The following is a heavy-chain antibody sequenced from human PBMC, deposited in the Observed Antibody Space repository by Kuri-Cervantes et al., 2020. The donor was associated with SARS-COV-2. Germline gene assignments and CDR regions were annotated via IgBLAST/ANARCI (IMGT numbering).Heavy chain of an antibody. Sequence: GESLKISCAAPGFTFSSYSMNWVRQAPGKGLEWVSSISSSSSYIYYADSVKGRFTISRDNAKNSLYLQMNSLRAEDTAVYYCARDPFRYYYMDVWGKGTTVTVSS. V-gene: IGHV3-21*01. CDR2: ISSSSSYI. CDR3: ARDPFRYYYMDV. D-gene: IGHD2/OR15-2a*01. J-gene: IGHJ6*03. CDR1: GFTFSSYS.